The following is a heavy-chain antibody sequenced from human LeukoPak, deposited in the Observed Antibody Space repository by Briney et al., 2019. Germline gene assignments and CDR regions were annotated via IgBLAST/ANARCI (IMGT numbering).Heavy chain of an antibody. CDR2: ISGSGGST. Sequence: GGSLRLSCAASGFTFSSYAMSWVRQAPGKGLEWVSAISGSGGSTYYADSVKGRFTISRDNSKNTLYLQMNSLRAEDTAVYYCAKYFPRFDDYSRWANEYYFDYWAREPWSPSPQ. V-gene: IGHV3-23*01. J-gene: IGHJ4*02. D-gene: IGHD4-11*01. CDR3: AKYFPRFDDYSRWANEYYFDY. CDR1: GFTFSSYA.